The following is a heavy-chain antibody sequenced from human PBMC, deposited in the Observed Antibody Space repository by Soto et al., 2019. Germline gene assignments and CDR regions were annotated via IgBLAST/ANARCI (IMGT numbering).Heavy chain of an antibody. Sequence: GESLKISCKGSGYSFAGYWITWVRQKPGKGLEWMGRIDPSDAQTYYSPSFRGHVTISVTKSITTVFLQWSSLRASDTAMYYCARQIYDSDTGPNFQYYFDSWGQGTPVTVSS. D-gene: IGHD3-22*01. CDR3: ARQIYDSDTGPNFQYYFDS. CDR1: GYSFAGYW. CDR2: IDPSDAQT. V-gene: IGHV5-10-1*01. J-gene: IGHJ4*02.